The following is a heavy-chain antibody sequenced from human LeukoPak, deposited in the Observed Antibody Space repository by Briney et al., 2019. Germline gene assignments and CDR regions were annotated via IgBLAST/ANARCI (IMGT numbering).Heavy chain of an antibody. CDR3: ALSAVERYSSSWYEVDY. Sequence: PSETLSLTCAVYGGSFSGYYWSWIRQPPGKGLEWLGEINHSGSTNYNPSLKSRVTISVDTSRNQFSLKLSSVTAADTAVYYCALSAVERYSSSWYEVDYWGQGTLVTVSS. CDR1: GGSFSGYY. J-gene: IGHJ4*02. D-gene: IGHD6-13*01. V-gene: IGHV4-34*01. CDR2: INHSGST.